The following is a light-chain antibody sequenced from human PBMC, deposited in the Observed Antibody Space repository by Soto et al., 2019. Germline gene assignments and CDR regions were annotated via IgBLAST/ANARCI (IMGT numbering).Light chain of an antibody. CDR3: QQYNNWPPN. V-gene: IGKV3-15*01. CDR2: DAS. Sequence: EIVLTQSPGTLSLSPGERATLSCRASQTVSSNYLAWCQQRPGQAPRLLISDASTRATGIPARFSGSGSGTEFTLTISSLQSEDFAVYYCQQYNNWPPNFGQGTRLEIK. CDR1: QTVSSN. J-gene: IGKJ5*01.